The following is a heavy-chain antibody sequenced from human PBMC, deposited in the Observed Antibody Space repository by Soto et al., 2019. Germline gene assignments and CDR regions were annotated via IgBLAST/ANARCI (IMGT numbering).Heavy chain of an antibody. CDR3: ARVQPFGEPTHDAFDI. J-gene: IGHJ3*02. V-gene: IGHV1-18*01. Sequence: ASVKVSCKASGYTFTSYGISWVRQAPGQGLEWMGWISAYNGNTNYAQKLQGRVTMTTDTSTSTAYMELRSLRSDDTAVYYCARVQPFGEPTHDAFDIWGQGTMDIVSS. D-gene: IGHD3-10*01. CDR2: ISAYNGNT. CDR1: GYTFTSYG.